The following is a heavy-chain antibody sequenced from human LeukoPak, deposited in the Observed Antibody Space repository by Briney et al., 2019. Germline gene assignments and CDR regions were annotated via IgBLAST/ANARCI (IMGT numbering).Heavy chain of an antibody. CDR3: ASLGYCSGGSCYARRDY. CDR2: INWNGGST. Sequence: GGSLRLSCAASGFTFSSYAMSWVRQAPGKGLEWVSGINWNGGSTGYADSVKGRFTISRDNAKNSLYLQMNSLRAEDTALYYCASLGYCSGGSCYARRDYWGQGTLVTVSS. D-gene: IGHD2-15*01. V-gene: IGHV3-20*04. CDR1: GFTFSSYA. J-gene: IGHJ4*02.